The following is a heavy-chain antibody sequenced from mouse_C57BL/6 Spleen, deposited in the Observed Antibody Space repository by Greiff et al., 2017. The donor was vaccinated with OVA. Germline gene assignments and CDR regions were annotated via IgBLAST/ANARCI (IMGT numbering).Heavy chain of an antibody. V-gene: IGHV5-12*01. CDR1: GFTFSAYY. CDR2: ISNGGGST. J-gene: IGHJ2*01. CDR3: ARHRDYYGSSFFDY. D-gene: IGHD1-1*01. Sequence: EVKLVESGGGLVQPGGSLKLSCAASGFTFSAYYMYWVRQTPEKRLEWVAYISNGGGSTYYPDTVKGRFTISRDNAKNTLYLQMSRLKSEDTAMYYCARHRDYYGSSFFDYWGQGTTLTVSS.